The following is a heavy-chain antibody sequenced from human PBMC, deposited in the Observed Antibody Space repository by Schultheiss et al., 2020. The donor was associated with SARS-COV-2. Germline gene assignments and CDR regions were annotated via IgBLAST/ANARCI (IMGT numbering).Heavy chain of an antibody. CDR2: IYYSGST. Sequence: SETLSLTCTVSGGSISSYYWSWIRQPPGKGLEWIGYIYYSGSTNYNPSLKSRVTISVDTSKNQFSLKLSSVTAADTAVYYCARDLPYIAAAAYYYYMDVWGKGTTVTVSS. D-gene: IGHD6-13*01. V-gene: IGHV4-59*12. J-gene: IGHJ6*03. CDR1: GGSISSYY. CDR3: ARDLPYIAAAAYYYYMDV.